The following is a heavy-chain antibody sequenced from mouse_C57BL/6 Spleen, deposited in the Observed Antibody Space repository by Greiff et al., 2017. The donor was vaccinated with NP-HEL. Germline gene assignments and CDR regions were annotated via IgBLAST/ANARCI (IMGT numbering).Heavy chain of an antibody. CDR3: ARDRLLGAMDY. V-gene: IGHV5-4*01. D-gene: IGHD2-3*01. CDR1: GFTFSSYA. Sequence: EVKLMESGGGLVKPGGSLKLSCAASGFTFSSYAMSWVRQTPEKRLEWVATISDGGSYTYYPDNVKGRFTISRDNAKNNLYLQMSHLKSEDTAMYYCARDRLLGAMDYWGQGTSVTVSS. CDR2: ISDGGSYT. J-gene: IGHJ4*01.